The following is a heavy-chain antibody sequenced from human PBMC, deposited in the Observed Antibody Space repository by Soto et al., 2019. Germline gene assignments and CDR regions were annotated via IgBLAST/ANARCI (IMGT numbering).Heavy chain of an antibody. J-gene: IGHJ6*02. CDR3: ARSGTKRYCSSTSCPPDV. CDR2: IDPSDSYT. Sequence: GESLKSSCKGSGYSFTSYWINWVRQMPGKGLEWMGRIDPSDSYTNYSPSFQGHVTISADKSISTAYLQWSSLKASDTAMYYCARSGTKRYCSSTSCPPDVWGQGTTGTV. D-gene: IGHD2-2*01. CDR1: GYSFTSYW. V-gene: IGHV5-10-1*01.